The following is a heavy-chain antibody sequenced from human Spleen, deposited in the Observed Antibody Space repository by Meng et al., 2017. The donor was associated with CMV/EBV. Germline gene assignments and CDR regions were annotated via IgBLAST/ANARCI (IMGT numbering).Heavy chain of an antibody. Sequence: GESLKISCVASGLTFSAYWMSWVRQAPGKGLEWVAVIKQDGSEKYYVDSVKGRFTISRDNAKNSLYLQMNGLRAEDTAVYYCARDSMVRGYCSGGSCYSGVYYWGQGTLVTVSS. V-gene: IGHV3-7*01. CDR3: ARDSMVRGYCSGGSCYSGVYY. CDR1: GLTFSAYW. D-gene: IGHD2-15*01. CDR2: IKQDGSEK. J-gene: IGHJ4*02.